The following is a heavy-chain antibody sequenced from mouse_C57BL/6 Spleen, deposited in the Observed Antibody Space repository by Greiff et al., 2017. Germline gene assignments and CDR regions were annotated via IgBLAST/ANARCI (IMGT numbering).Heavy chain of an antibody. CDR1: GYSFTGYY. V-gene: IGHV1-42*01. CDR2: INPSTGGT. Sequence: EVQLQQSGPELVKPGASVKISCKASGYSFTGYYMNWVKQSPEKSLEWIGEINPSTGGTTYNQKFKAKATLTVDKSSSTAYMQLKSLTSEDSAVYYCARPGTYYAMDYWGQGTSVTVSS. J-gene: IGHJ4*01. D-gene: IGHD3-3*01. CDR3: ARPGTYYAMDY.